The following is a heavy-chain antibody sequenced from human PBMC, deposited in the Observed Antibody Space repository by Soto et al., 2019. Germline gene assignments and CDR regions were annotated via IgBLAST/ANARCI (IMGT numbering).Heavy chain of an antibody. J-gene: IGHJ6*03. V-gene: IGHV1-18*01. CDR1: GYTFTSYG. CDR3: ARDSDEGGYYYYYYMDV. Sequence: QVKLVQSGAEVKKPGASVKVSCKASGYTFTSYGISWVRQAPGQGLEWMGWISAYNGNTNYAQKLQGRVTMTTDTSTSTAYMELRSLRSDDTAVYYCARDSDEGGYYYYYYMDVWSKGTTVTVSS. CDR2: ISAYNGNT.